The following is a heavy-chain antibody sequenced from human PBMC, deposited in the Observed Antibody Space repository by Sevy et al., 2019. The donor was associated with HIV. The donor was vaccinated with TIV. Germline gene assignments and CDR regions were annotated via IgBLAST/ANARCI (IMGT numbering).Heavy chain of an antibody. J-gene: IGHJ4*02. CDR1: GFSFNIYS. D-gene: IGHD2-8*01. CDR2: LSFGCGKI. V-gene: IGHV3-23*01. CDR3: AREGCTKPHDY. Sequence: GGSLRLSCAASGFSFNIYSMSWVSQTPGKGLEWVATLSFGCGKINHADSVKGRFTMSRDDSKNAVYLQMNNLRVEDTAIYYCAREGCTKPHDYWGQGTLVTVSS.